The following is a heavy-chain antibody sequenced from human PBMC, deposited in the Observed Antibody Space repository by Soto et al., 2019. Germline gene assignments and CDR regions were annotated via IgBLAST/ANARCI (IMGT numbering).Heavy chain of an antibody. CDR2: ISGSGGST. Sequence: PGGSLRLSCAASGFTFSSYAMSWVRQAPGKGLEWVSAISGSGGSTYYADSVKGRFTISRDNSKNTLYLQMNSLRAEDTAVYYCAKDPLNYDFWIPVVDYYMDVWGKGTTVTVSS. CDR3: AKDPLNYDFWIPVVDYYMDV. J-gene: IGHJ6*03. D-gene: IGHD3-3*01. V-gene: IGHV3-23*01. CDR1: GFTFSSYA.